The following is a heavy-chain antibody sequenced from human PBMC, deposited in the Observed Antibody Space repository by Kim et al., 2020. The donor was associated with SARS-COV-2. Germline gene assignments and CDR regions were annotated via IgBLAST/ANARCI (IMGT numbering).Heavy chain of an antibody. D-gene: IGHD3-10*01. Sequence: SETLSLTCTVSGGSFTRSSYYWGWIRQPPGKGLEWIGSVYYSGTTHYNPSLSSRVTISADRNKNQFSLRLSSVTAADTAVYYCARLEGVVRGVTYYYYGMDVWGQGTTVTVSS. CDR3: ARLEGVVRGVTYYYYGMDV. CDR1: GGSFTRSSYY. CDR2: VYYSGTT. V-gene: IGHV4-39*01. J-gene: IGHJ6*02.